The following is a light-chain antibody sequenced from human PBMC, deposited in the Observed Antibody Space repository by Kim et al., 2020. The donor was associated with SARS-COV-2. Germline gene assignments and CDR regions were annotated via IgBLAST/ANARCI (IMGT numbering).Light chain of an antibody. CDR3: QQYNNWPRT. J-gene: IGKJ1*01. CDR1: QGVNNN. CDR2: GAS. V-gene: IGKV3-15*01. Sequence: EIVMTQSPATLSVSPGERATLSCRASQGVNNNFAWYQQKPGQAPRLLIYGASTRATGIPARFSGSGSGTEFTLTVSSLQSEDFAVYYCQQYNNWPRTFGQGTKVDI.